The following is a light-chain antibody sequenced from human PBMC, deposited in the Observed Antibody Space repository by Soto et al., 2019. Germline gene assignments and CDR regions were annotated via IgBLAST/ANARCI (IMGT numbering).Light chain of an antibody. J-gene: IGLJ2*01. Sequence: QSALTQPASVSGSPGQSITISCTGTSSDVGGYNYVSWYQQHPGKAPKLMIYDGSNRPSGVSNRFSGSKSGNTPSLTISGLQAEDEADYYCSSYTSSSTLVVFGGGTKLTVL. CDR2: DGS. CDR1: SSDVGGYNY. V-gene: IGLV2-14*01. CDR3: SSYTSSSTLVV.